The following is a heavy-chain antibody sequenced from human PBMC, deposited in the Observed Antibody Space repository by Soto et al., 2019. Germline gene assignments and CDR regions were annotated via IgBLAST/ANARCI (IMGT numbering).Heavy chain of an antibody. CDR2: ISYDGSNK. Sequence: GGSLRLSCAASGFTFSSYGMHWVRQAPGKGLEWVAVISYDGSNKYYADSVKGRFTISRDNSKNTLYLQMNSLRAEDTAVYYCAIDDDYDSSGYQSHWGQGTLVTV. CDR1: GFTFSSYG. J-gene: IGHJ4*02. D-gene: IGHD3-22*01. CDR3: AIDDDYDSSGYQSH. V-gene: IGHV3-30*03.